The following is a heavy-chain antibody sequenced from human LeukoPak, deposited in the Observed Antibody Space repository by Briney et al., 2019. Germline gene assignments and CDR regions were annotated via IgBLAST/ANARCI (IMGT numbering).Heavy chain of an antibody. Sequence: KPSETLSLTCTVSGGTISSSSYYWSWIRQPAGEGLEWIGRIYTSGSTNYNPSLKSRVTMSVDTSKNQFSLKLSSVTAADTAVYYCARDAPLRYFDWLGDYYYGMDVWGQGTTVTVSS. D-gene: IGHD3-9*01. CDR2: IYTSGST. CDR1: GGTISSSSYY. J-gene: IGHJ6*02. CDR3: ARDAPLRYFDWLGDYYYGMDV. V-gene: IGHV4-61*02.